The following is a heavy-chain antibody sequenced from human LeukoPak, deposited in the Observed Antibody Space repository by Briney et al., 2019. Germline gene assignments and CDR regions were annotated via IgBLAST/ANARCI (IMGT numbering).Heavy chain of an antibody. V-gene: IGHV4-39*01. D-gene: IGHD6-19*01. CDR3: ARHSSVAAVDY. CDR2: IYYSAST. Sequence: PSETLSLTCTVSGDSISSSIYYWGWIRPPPGKGLEWIGSIYYSASTYYNPSLKSRVTISVDTSKNQFSLKLNSVTAADTAVYYCARHSSVAAVDYWGQGTLVTVSS. CDR1: GDSISSSIYY. J-gene: IGHJ4*02.